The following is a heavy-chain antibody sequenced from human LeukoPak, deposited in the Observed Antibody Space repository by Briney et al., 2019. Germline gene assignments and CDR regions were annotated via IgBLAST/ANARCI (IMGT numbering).Heavy chain of an antibody. V-gene: IGHV3-30*02. Sequence: PGGSLRLSCAASGFTSSSYGMHWVRQAPGKGLEWVAFIRYDGSNKYYADSVKGRFTISRDNSKNTLYLQMNSLRAEDTAVYYCAKDQGRFGELPYTFDYWGQGTLVTVSS. J-gene: IGHJ4*02. CDR3: AKDQGRFGELPYTFDY. CDR2: IRYDGSNK. D-gene: IGHD3-10*01. CDR1: GFTSSSYG.